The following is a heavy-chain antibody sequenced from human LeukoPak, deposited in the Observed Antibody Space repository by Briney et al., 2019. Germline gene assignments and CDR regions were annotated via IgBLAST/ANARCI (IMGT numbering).Heavy chain of an antibody. CDR2: ISSGSSTL. J-gene: IGHJ5*02. CDR3: ARPPYSSSWDPGWFDP. CDR1: GFTFSSYS. D-gene: IGHD6-13*01. Sequence: PGGSLRLSCAGSGFTFSSYSMNWVRQAPGKGLEWVSYISSGSSTLCYADSVKGRFTISRDNAKNSLYLQMNSLRAEDTAVYYCARPPYSSSWDPGWFDPWGQGTLITVSS. V-gene: IGHV3-48*04.